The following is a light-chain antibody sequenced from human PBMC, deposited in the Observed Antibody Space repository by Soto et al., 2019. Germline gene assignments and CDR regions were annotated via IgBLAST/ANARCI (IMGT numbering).Light chain of an antibody. CDR2: EGS. CDR3: CSYAGSRV. J-gene: IGLJ2*01. CDR1: SSDVGSYNL. Sequence: QSALTQPASVCGSPGQSIIISCTGTSSDVGSYNLVSWYQQHPGKAPKLMIYEGSKRPSGVSNRFSGSKSGNTASLTISGLQAEDEADYYCCSYAGSRVFGGGTKLTVL. V-gene: IGLV2-23*01.